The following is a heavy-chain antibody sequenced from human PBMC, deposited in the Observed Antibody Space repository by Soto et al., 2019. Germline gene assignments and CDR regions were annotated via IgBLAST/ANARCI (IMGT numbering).Heavy chain of an antibody. Sequence: EVQLVESGGGLVKPGGSPRLSCAASGFTFSSYSMNWVRQAPGKGLEWVSSISSSSSYIYYADSVKGRFTISRDNAKNSLYLQMNSLRAEDTAVYYCARDLGPGGMDVWGQGTTVTVSS. CDR2: ISSSSSYI. CDR1: GFTFSSYS. CDR3: ARDLGPGGMDV. V-gene: IGHV3-21*01. J-gene: IGHJ6*02.